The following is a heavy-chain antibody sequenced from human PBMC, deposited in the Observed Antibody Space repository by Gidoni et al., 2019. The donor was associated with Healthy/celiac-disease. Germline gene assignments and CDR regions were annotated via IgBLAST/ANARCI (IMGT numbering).Heavy chain of an antibody. V-gene: IGHV4-34*01. CDR2: INHSGCT. D-gene: IGHD3-10*01. Sequence: QVQLQQWGAGLLKPSETLSLTCAVYGGSFSGYYWSWFRQPPGKGLEWIGKINHSGCTNYNPTLKSRVTISVDTSKNQFSLKLSSVTAADTAVYYCARGRVAVLLWGQGTLVTVSS. CDR3: ARGRVAVLL. CDR1: GGSFSGYY. J-gene: IGHJ4*02.